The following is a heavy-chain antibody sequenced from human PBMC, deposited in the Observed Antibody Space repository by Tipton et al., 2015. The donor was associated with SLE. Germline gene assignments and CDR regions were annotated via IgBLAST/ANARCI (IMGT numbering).Heavy chain of an antibody. CDR3: VKVDSWYDFWTGYYFDY. D-gene: IGHD3-3*01. Sequence: SLRLSCAASGFNFSGHGMHWVRHAPGKGLVWVSRISSDGSITTYADSVKGRFTISRDNAKNTLYLQMNSLRAEDTAVYYCVKVDSWYDFWTGYYFDYWGQGSRVTVSS. CDR1: GFNFSGHG. CDR2: ISSDGSIT. V-gene: IGHV3-74*01. J-gene: IGHJ4*02.